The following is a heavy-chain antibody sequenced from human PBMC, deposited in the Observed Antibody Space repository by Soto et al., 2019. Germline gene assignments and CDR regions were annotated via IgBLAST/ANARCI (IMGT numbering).Heavy chain of an antibody. CDR3: AGDLCTSATCYPPNYYYNGMDV. J-gene: IGHJ6*02. D-gene: IGHD2-2*01. V-gene: IGHV4-59*01. CDR1: GGSINSYY. Sequence: SETLSLTCTVSGGSINSYYWSWIRQPPGKGLEWIGYIFYSENTNYNPLLKSRVTMSIDTSKNQFFLNLNSVTAADTGVYYCAGDLCTSATCYPPNYYYNGMDVWGQGTTVTVS. CDR2: IFYSENT.